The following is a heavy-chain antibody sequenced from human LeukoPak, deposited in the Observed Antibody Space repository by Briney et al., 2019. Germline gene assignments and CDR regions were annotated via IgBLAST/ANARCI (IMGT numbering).Heavy chain of an antibody. Sequence: PSETLSLTCSVSGGSISITSYYWGWIRQPPGKELEWIGSIYYSGTTYYNPSLKSRVTISVDTSKNQYSLNLSSVTAADTAVYYCARDYPDGGGGRYFDWLPVFWGQGTLVTVSS. CDR2: IYYSGTT. CDR3: ARDYPDGGGGRYFDWLPVF. J-gene: IGHJ4*02. CDR1: GGSISITSYY. V-gene: IGHV4-39*02. D-gene: IGHD3-9*01.